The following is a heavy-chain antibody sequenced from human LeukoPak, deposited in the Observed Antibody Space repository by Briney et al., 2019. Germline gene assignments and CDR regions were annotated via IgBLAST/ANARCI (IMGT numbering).Heavy chain of an antibody. J-gene: IGHJ3*02. CDR1: GFTVSSNY. CDR2: IYSGGST. Sequence: GGSLRPSCAASGFTVSSNYMSWVRQAPGKGLEWVSVIYSGGSTYYADSVKGRFTISRDNAKNSVYLQMDSLRAEDTAVYYCASRRSGWPNDAFDIWGQGTMVTVTS. D-gene: IGHD6-19*01. V-gene: IGHV3-53*01. CDR3: ASRRSGWPNDAFDI.